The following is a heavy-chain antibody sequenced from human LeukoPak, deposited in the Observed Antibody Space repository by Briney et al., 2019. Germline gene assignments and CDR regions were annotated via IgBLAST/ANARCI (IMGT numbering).Heavy chain of an antibody. J-gene: IGHJ4*02. CDR2: IYYSGST. V-gene: IGHV4-39*07. Sequence: PSETLSLTCTVSGGSISSSSYYWGWIRQPPGKGLEWIGSIYYSGSTYYNPSLKSRVTISVDTSKNQSSLKLSSVTAADTAVYYCARALYDSSGYYYFDYWGQGTLVTVSS. D-gene: IGHD3-22*01. CDR3: ARALYDSSGYYYFDY. CDR1: GGSISSSSYY.